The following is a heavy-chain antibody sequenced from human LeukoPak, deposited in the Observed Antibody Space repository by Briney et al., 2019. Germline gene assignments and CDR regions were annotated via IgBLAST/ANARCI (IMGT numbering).Heavy chain of an antibody. J-gene: IGHJ3*02. CDR3: ARGDTAMADAFDI. D-gene: IGHD5-18*01. CDR2: ISGSGGST. V-gene: IGHV3-23*01. CDR1: GFTFSSYA. Sequence: GGSLRLSCAASGFTFSSYAMSWVRQAPGKGLEWVSGISGSGGSTYYADSVKGRFTISRDNSKNTLYLQMNSLRAEDTAVYYCARGDTAMADAFDIWGQGTMVTVSS.